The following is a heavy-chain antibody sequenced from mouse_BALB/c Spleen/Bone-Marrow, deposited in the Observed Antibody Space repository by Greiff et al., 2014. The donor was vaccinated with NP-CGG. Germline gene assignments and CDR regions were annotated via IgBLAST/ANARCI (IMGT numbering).Heavy chain of an antibody. CDR1: GYRFNSYW. CDR3: ARLGIRSFDY. J-gene: IGHJ2*01. D-gene: IGHD3-1*01. Sequence: VQLVESGADLMKPGASVKISCKATGYRFNSYWIAWVKQRPGHGLEWIGEILPGSGSTNFNEKFKGKATFTAYTSSNTAYMQISSLTSEDSAVYYCARLGIRSFDYWGQGTTLTVSS. CDR2: ILPGSGST. V-gene: IGHV1-9*01.